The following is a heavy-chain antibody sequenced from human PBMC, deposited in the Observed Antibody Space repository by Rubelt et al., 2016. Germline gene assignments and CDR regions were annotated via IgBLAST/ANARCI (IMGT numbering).Heavy chain of an antibody. CDR2: IDPNSGAT. CDR1: GYTFNNYD. Sequence: PGASVKVSCKTSGYTFNNYDFNWVRQATGQGLEWMGRIDPNSGATNYTQIFQGRVTMTRDTSVRTAYMDLGSLTSGDTAIYFCAKVRRPGMVASSTFDIWGQGTMVTVSS. CDR3: AKVRRPGMVASSTFDI. J-gene: IGHJ3*02. D-gene: IGHD3-3*01. V-gene: IGHV1-2*06.